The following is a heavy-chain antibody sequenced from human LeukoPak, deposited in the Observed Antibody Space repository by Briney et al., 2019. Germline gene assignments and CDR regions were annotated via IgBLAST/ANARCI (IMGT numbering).Heavy chain of an antibody. CDR1: GYTFTSYD. Sequence: ASVKVSCKASGYTFTSYDINWVRQATGQGLEWMGWINPSSGDTNYAQKFQGRVTMTGDTSISTAYMELSRLSSDDTAVYFCAGRPDTSMVAIFDYWGQGTLVTISS. D-gene: IGHD5-18*01. J-gene: IGHJ4*02. CDR2: INPSSGDT. CDR3: AGRPDTSMVAIFDY. V-gene: IGHV1-2*02.